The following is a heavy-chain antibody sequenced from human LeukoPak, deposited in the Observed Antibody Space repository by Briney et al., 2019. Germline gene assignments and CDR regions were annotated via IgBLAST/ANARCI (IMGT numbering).Heavy chain of an antibody. Sequence: GRSLRLSCAASGFSFSSYGMDWVRQAPGKGLEWVAFIWYDGSNKYYADSVKGRFTISRDNSKNTLYLQMNSLRAEDTAVYYCARGHISYQWERHWSWFDPWGQGTLVTVSS. J-gene: IGHJ5*02. V-gene: IGHV3-33*01. CDR1: GFSFSSYG. D-gene: IGHD1-26*01. CDR3: ARGHISYQWERHWSWFDP. CDR2: IWYDGSNK.